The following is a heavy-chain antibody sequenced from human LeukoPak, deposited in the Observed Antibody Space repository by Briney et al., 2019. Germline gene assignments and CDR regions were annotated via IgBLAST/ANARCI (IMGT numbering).Heavy chain of an antibody. J-gene: IGHJ4*02. Sequence: PGGSLRLSCTTSGFSFSNFGMYWVRQAPDKGLEWLAFIRYDGSNEYSADSVKGRFTISRDNSRNTLFLQMDSLRSEDTAVYYCARDLGIFGDFDYWGQGTLVIVSS. V-gene: IGHV3-30*02. CDR3: ARDLGIFGDFDY. CDR1: GFSFSNFG. D-gene: IGHD3-3*01. CDR2: IRYDGSNE.